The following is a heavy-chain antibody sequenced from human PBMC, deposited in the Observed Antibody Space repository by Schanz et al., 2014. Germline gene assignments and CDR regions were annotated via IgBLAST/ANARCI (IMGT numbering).Heavy chain of an antibody. V-gene: IGHV1-69*04. CDR2: IVPIAGIT. CDR1: GGTFSSYS. Sequence: QVQLVQSGAEVKKPGSSVKVSCKASGGTFSSYSISWVRQAPGQGLEWMGRIVPIAGITNYAQRFQGRVTITADNSSDTAYMELSSLRSEDTAVYYCAREVGLYDRGWFDPWGQGTLVTVSA. CDR3: AREVGLYDRGWFDP. J-gene: IGHJ5*02. D-gene: IGHD3-22*01.